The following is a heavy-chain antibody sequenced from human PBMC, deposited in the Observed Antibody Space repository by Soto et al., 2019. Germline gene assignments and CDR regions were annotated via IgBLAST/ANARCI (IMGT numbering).Heavy chain of an antibody. D-gene: IGHD6-19*01. Sequence: ASVKVSCKASGYTFTSYGISWVRQAPGQGPEWMGWISAYNGNTNYAQKLQGRVTMTTDTSTSTAYMELRSLRSDDTAVYYCARDHSSGWYPDAFDIWGQGTMVTVSS. CDR2: ISAYNGNT. V-gene: IGHV1-18*04. CDR1: GYTFTSYG. CDR3: ARDHSSGWYPDAFDI. J-gene: IGHJ3*02.